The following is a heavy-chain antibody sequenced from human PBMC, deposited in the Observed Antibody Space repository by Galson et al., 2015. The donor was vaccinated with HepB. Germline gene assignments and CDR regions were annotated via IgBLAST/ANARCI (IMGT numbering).Heavy chain of an antibody. D-gene: IGHD3-22*01. V-gene: IGHV3-23*01. CDR2: ISGSDGTT. J-gene: IGHJ4*02. CDR1: GFTFSSYA. CDR3: AKVRDSSAFHQPFDS. Sequence: SVRLSCAASGFTFSSYAMSWVLQAPGKGLKWVSAISGSDGTTKYADSVRGRFTIPRDNSKNTLYLQMNSLRADDTAVYYCAKVRDSSAFHQPFDSWGQGTLVTVSS.